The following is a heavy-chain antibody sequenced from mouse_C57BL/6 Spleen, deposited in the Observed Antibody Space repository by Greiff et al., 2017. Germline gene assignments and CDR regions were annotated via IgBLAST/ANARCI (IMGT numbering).Heavy chain of an antibody. CDR3: ARYQTAQAFYAMDY. D-gene: IGHD3-2*02. CDR1: GYAFTNYL. V-gene: IGHV1-54*01. J-gene: IGHJ4*01. Sequence: VQLQESGAELVRPGTSVKVSCKASGYAFTNYLIEWVKQRPGQGLEWIGVINPGSGGTNYNEKFKGKATLTADKSSSTAYMQLSSLTSEDSAVYFCARYQTAQAFYAMDYWGQGTSVTVSS. CDR2: INPGSGGT.